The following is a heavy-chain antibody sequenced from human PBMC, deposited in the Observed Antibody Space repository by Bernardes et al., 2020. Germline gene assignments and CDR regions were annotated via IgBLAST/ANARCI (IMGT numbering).Heavy chain of an antibody. CDR2: ISAYNGNT. D-gene: IGHD2-15*01. CDR1: GYTFTSYG. Sequence: ASVKVSCKASGYTFTSYGISWVRQAPGQGLEWMGWISAYNGNTNYAQKLQGRVTMTTDTSTSTAYMELWSLRSDDTAVYYCARTPLVVVAATGVAAGRFDPWGQGTLVTVSS. J-gene: IGHJ5*02. V-gene: IGHV1-18*01. CDR3: ARTPLVVVAATGVAAGRFDP.